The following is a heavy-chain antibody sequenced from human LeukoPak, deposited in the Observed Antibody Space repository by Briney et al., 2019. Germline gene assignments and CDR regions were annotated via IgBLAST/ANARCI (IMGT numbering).Heavy chain of an antibody. CDR3: ARSIVGASNRIDY. J-gene: IGHJ4*02. CDR1: GGSIRSYY. V-gene: IGHV4-59*12. D-gene: IGHD1-26*01. Sequence: SETLSLSCTVSGGSIRSYYWSWIRQPPGKGLECIGYIYYIGSTNYNLSLKSRVTISLDTSKNQFSLKLSSVTAADTAVYYCARSIVGASNRIDYWGQGTLVTVSS. CDR2: IYYIGST.